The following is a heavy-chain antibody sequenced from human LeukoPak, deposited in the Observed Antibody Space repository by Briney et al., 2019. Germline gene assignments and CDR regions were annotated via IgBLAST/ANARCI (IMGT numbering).Heavy chain of an antibody. CDR1: GDSVSSNSAA. J-gene: IGHJ5*02. CDR3: ARARRGVDYGSGSYVWFDP. CDR2: TYYRSKWYN. D-gene: IGHD3-10*01. V-gene: IGHV6-1*01. Sequence: SQTLSLTCAISGDSVSSNSAAWNWIRQSPSRGLEWLGRTYYRSKWYNDYAVSVKSRITINPDTSKNQFSLQLNSVTPEDTAVYYCARARRGVDYGSGSYVWFDPWGQGTLVTVSS.